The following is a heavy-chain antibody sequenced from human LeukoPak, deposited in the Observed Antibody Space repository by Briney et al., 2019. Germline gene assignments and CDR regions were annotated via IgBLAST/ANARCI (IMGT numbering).Heavy chain of an antibody. Sequence: ASVKVSCKASGYTFTSYGISWVRQAPGQGLEWMGWISAYNGNTNYAQKLQGRVTMTTDTSTSTAYMDLRSLRSDDTAVYYCARDGSSGSRGDYYYYGMDVWGQGTTVTVSS. J-gene: IGHJ6*02. CDR2: ISAYNGNT. CDR1: GYTFTSYG. V-gene: IGHV1-18*01. D-gene: IGHD1-26*01. CDR3: ARDGSSGSRGDYYYYGMDV.